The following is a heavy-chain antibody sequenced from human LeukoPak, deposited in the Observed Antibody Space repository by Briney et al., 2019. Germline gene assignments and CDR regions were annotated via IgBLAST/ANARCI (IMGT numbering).Heavy chain of an antibody. CDR2: ISYDGTNK. D-gene: IGHD6-13*01. J-gene: IGHJ4*02. Sequence: GRSLRLSCAASGFTLSSYAMHWVRQAPGKGLEWVAVISYDGTNKYYADSVKGRFTISRDNSKNTLYLQMNGLRADDTAVYYCARDLPYSSSWVHYFDYWGQGTLVTVSS. V-gene: IGHV3-30-3*01. CDR3: ARDLPYSSSWVHYFDY. CDR1: GFTLSSYA.